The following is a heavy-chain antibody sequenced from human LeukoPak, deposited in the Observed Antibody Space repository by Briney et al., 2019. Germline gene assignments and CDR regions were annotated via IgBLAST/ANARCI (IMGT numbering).Heavy chain of an antibody. CDR3: ASTYSLFTAFDS. CDR1: GFTFYNFW. CDR2: INSDGSST. D-gene: IGHD2-21*02. J-gene: IGHJ4*02. Sequence: PGGSLRLSCAASGFTFYNFWMHWVRQAPGKGLVWVSHINSDGSSTRYADSVKGRFTISRDNAKNTLYLQMNSLRAEDTAVYYCASTYSLFTAFDSWGQGTLVTVS. V-gene: IGHV3-74*01.